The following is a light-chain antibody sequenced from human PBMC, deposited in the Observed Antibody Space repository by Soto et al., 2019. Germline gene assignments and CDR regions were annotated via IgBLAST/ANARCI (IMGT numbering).Light chain of an antibody. CDR2: AAS. Sequence: IQLTQSPSSLSASVGDRVTITCRASQDIRSRLAWYQQKPGKAPKLLIYAASTLQSGVPSRFSGSGSVTAFTLTISSLQPDDFATYYCQQLDSYHITCGQGTLLEIK. V-gene: IGKV1-9*01. CDR3: QQLDSYHIT. CDR1: QDIRSR. J-gene: IGKJ5*01.